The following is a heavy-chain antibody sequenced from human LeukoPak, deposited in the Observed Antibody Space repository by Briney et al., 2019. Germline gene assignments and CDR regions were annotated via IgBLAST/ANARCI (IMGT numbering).Heavy chain of an antibody. CDR2: ISYDGSNK. Sequence: GGSLRLSCAASGFTFSSYAMHWVRQAPGKGLEWVAVISYDGSNKYYADSVKGQFTISRDNAKNSLFLQMSSLRDEDTAVYYCARDRGQLVIPFFFDYWGQGILVTVSS. CDR3: ARDRGQLVIPFFFDY. V-gene: IGHV3-30*04. J-gene: IGHJ4*02. D-gene: IGHD3-9*01. CDR1: GFTFSSYA.